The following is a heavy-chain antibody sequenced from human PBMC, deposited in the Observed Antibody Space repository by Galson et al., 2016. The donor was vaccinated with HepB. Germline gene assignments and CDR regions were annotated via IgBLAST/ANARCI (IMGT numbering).Heavy chain of an antibody. CDR3: ARDTDGTTNYYYNMDV. Sequence: SVKVSCKASGYTFRNYGFTWVRQAPGRGLEWMGWISANTGNTNYARKLRGRVSMTTDTSTSTAYMDLRSLTSDDTAVYYCARDTDGTTNYYYNMDVWGQGTTVTVSS. D-gene: IGHD1-1*01. V-gene: IGHV1-18*04. J-gene: IGHJ6*03. CDR2: ISANTGNT. CDR1: GYTFRNYG.